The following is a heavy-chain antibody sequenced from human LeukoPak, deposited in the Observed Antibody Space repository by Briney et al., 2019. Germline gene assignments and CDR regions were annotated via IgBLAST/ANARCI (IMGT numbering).Heavy chain of an antibody. V-gene: IGHV4-31*11. D-gene: IGHD3-22*01. CDR1: GGSFSGYY. CDR2: IYYSGST. CDR3: ARMAAKSSGDFDY. J-gene: IGHJ4*02. Sequence: PSETLSLTCAVYGGSFSGYYWSWIRQHPGKGLEWIGYIYYSGSTYYNPSLKSRVTISVDTSKNQFSLKLSSVTAADTAVYYCARMAAKSSGDFDYWGQGTLVTVSS.